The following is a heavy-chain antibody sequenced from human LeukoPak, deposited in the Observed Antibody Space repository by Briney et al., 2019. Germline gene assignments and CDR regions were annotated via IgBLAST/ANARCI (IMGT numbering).Heavy chain of an antibody. CDR1: GFTFSSYW. D-gene: IGHD4-17*01. CDR2: IRQDGSEK. J-gene: IGHJ4*02. V-gene: IGHV3-7*01. Sequence: GGSLRLSCAASGFTFSSYWVSWVRQAPGKGLEWVANIRQDGSEKYYVDSVKGRFTISRDNAKNSLYLQMNSLRAEDTAVYYCARWENGDYGGFDYWGQGTLVTVSS. CDR3: ARWENGDYGGFDY.